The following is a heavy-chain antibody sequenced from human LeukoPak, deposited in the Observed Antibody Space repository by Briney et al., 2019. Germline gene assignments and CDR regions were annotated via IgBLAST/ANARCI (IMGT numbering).Heavy chain of an antibody. CDR2: VKNRGDGRTT. CDR3: TTEYFGGFEY. V-gene: IGHV3-15*07. J-gene: IGHJ4*02. D-gene: IGHD3-16*01. Sequence: GGSLRLSCVVSTFTKAWMNWVRQAPGKGLEWVGRVKNRGDGRTTDYAAPVEGRFIISRDDSKKTVYLQMDSLKTEDTAVYFCTTEYFGGFEYWGQGTLVSVSS. CDR1: TFTKAW.